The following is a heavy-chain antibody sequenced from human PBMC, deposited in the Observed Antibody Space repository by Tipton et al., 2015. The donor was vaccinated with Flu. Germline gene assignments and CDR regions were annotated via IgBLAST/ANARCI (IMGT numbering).Heavy chain of an antibody. CDR2: ISNSGGT. CDR1: GDSISSGSYY. D-gene: IGHD6-6*01. V-gene: IGHV4-61*10. J-gene: IGHJ4*02. CDR3: ARVHEYFGFSDY. Sequence: TLSLTCTVSGDSISSGSYYWSWIRQSAGRGLEWIGYISNSGGTNYNPPLESRITMSIDTSKNQFSLKLTSLTAADTAVYYCARVHEYFGFSDYWGQGSLVAVSP.